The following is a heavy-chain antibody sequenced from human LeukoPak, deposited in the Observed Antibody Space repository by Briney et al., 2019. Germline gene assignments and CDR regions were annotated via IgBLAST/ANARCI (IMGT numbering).Heavy chain of an antibody. J-gene: IGHJ5*02. D-gene: IGHD2-2*01. Sequence: KTSETLSLTCAVSGYSISSGYYWGWIRPPPGKGLEWIGSIYHSGSTYYNPSLKRRVTISVDTAKNQFSLKLSSVTAADTAVYYCASGPIVVVPADPYNWFDPWGQGTLVTVSS. V-gene: IGHV4-38-2*01. CDR2: IYHSGST. CDR3: ASGPIVVVPADPYNWFDP. CDR1: GYSISSGYY.